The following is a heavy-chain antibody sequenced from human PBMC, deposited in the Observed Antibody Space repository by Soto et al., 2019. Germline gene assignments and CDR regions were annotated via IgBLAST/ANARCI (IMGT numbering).Heavy chain of an antibody. CDR1: GFSLSTSKVG. V-gene: IGHV2-5*02. J-gene: IGHJ3*02. CDR3: AHTYPPAFDI. Sequence: QITLKESGPTLVKPTQTLTLNCTFSGFSLSTSKVGVGWIRQPPGKALEWLALIYWDDDKRYSPSLNNRLTITKDTSKNQVVLTMTNMDPVDTATYYCAHTYPPAFDIWGQGTMVTVSS. D-gene: IGHD3-16*01. CDR2: IYWDDDK.